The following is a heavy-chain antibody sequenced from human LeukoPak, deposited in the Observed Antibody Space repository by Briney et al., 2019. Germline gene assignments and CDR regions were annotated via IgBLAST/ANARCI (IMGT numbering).Heavy chain of an antibody. J-gene: IGHJ4*02. D-gene: IGHD2-2*01. Sequence: GGSLRLSCAASGFTFSSYAMSWGRQAPGRGLEWVSAISDSGGSTYYADSVKGRFTISRDNSKNTVYLQMNSLRAEDTAVYYCAKDRRGCSSTSCYYQFDYWGQGTLFTVSS. CDR1: GFTFSSYA. CDR2: ISDSGGST. CDR3: AKDRRGCSSTSCYYQFDY. V-gene: IGHV3-23*01.